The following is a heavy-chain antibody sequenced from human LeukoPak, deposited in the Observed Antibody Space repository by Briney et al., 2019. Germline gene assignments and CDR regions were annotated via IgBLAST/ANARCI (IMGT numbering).Heavy chain of an antibody. CDR1: GGSFSGYY. V-gene: IGHV4-34*01. Sequence: SETLSLTCAVYGGSFSGYYWSWIRQPPGKGLEWIGEINHSGSTNYNPSLKSRVTISVDTSKNQFSLQLSSVTAADMAVYYCAREKVVVIIGPRYFDYWGQGTLVTVSS. D-gene: IGHD3-22*01. CDR3: AREKVVVIIGPRYFDY. J-gene: IGHJ4*02. CDR2: INHSGST.